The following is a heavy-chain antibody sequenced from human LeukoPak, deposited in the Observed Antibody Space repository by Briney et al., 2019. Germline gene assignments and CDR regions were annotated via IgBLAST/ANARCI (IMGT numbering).Heavy chain of an antibody. D-gene: IGHD6-19*01. CDR2: IYYSGST. CDR1: GGSITNYY. Sequence: PSETLSLTCTVSGGSITNYYWSWIRQPPGKGLGWIGYIYYSGSTNYNPSLKSRVTISVDTSKNQFSLKLSSVTAADTAVYYCARFGAVAGTDPLYAFDIWGQGTMVTVSS. J-gene: IGHJ3*02. V-gene: IGHV4-59*01. CDR3: ARFGAVAGTDPLYAFDI.